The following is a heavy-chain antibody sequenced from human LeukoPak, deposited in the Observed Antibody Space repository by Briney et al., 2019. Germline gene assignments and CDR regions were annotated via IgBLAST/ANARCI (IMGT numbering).Heavy chain of an antibody. J-gene: IGHJ6*02. V-gene: IGHV3-49*04. CDR2: IRSKSYGGTT. CDR1: GFTFGDRA. CDR3: TRGTTQLWIYYGMDV. Sequence: PGGSLRLSCTTSGFTFGDRAMSWVRQAPGKGLEWVGFIRSKSYGGTTEYAASVKGRFTISRDDSRSIAYWQMKSLKIEDKDVYYCTRGTTQLWIYYGMDVWGQGTTVTVSS. D-gene: IGHD1-1*01.